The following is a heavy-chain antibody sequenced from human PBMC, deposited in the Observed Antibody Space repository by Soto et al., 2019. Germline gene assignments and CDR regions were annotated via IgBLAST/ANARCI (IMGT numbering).Heavy chain of an antibody. Sequence: EVQLLESGGGLVQPGGSLRLSCAASGFTFSTYAMSWVRQAPGKGLEWVSAISGSGTGTYHADSVRGRFTISRDNSKNTLYLQMNSLGAEDTAVYYCAKNEGRDWELGAVDYWGQGTLVTVSS. CDR1: GFTFSTYA. V-gene: IGHV3-23*01. CDR3: AKNEGRDWELGAVDY. J-gene: IGHJ4*02. CDR2: ISGSGTGT. D-gene: IGHD1-26*01.